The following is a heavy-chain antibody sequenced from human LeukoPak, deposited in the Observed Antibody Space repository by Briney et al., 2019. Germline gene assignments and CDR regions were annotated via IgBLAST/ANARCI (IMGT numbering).Heavy chain of an antibody. J-gene: IGHJ4*02. Sequence: GRSLRLSCAASGFTFDDYATHWVRQAPGKGLEWVSGISWNSGSIGYADSVKGRFTISRDNAKNSLYLQMNSLRAEDTALYYCAKAPYGSGSYSEFDYWGQGTLVTVSS. V-gene: IGHV3-9*01. CDR2: ISWNSGSI. D-gene: IGHD3-10*01. CDR1: GFTFDDYA. CDR3: AKAPYGSGSYSEFDY.